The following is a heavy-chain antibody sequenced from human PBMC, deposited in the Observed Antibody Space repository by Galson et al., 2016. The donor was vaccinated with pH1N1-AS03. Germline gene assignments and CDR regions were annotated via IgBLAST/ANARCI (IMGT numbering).Heavy chain of an antibody. V-gene: IGHV3-21*01. J-gene: IGHJ4*02. CDR3: ARDGPPQGISVAGSFDF. D-gene: IGHD6-19*01. CDR2: ISTSGSPI. CDR1: GFPFSGYS. Sequence: SLRLSCAASGFPFSGYSMNWVRQAPGKGLEWVSFISTSGSPIYYADSVKGRFTISRDNAKNLLYLQMNSLRDEDTAVYYCARDGPPQGISVAGSFDFWGQGTLVTVSS.